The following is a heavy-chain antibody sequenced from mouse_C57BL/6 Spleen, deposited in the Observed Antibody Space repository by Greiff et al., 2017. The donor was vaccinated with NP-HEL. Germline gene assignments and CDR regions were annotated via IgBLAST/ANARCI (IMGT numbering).Heavy chain of an antibody. CDR2: ISYDGSN. CDR1: GYSITSGYY. V-gene: IGHV3-6*01. Sequence: EVKLQESGPGLVKPSQSLSLTCSVTGYSITSGYYWNWIRQFPGNKLEWMGYISYDGSNNYNPSLKNRISITRDTSKNQFFLKLNSVTTEDTATYYCARKRGYFDYWGQGTTLTVSS. J-gene: IGHJ2*01. CDR3: ARKRGYFDY.